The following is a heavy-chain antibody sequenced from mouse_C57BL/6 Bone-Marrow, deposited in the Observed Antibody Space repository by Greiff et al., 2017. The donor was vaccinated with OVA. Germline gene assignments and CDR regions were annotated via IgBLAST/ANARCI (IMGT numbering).Heavy chain of an antibody. Sequence: QVQLQQSGAELVRPGASVKLSCKASGYTFTDYYINWVKQRPGQGLEWIARIYPGSGNTYYNEKFKGKATLTADKSSSTAYMQLSSLTSEDSAVYFCARRLGRGDYWGQGTTLTVSS. J-gene: IGHJ2*01. V-gene: IGHV1-76*01. CDR2: IYPGSGNT. CDR3: ARRLGRGDY. CDR1: GYTFTDYY. D-gene: IGHD4-1*01.